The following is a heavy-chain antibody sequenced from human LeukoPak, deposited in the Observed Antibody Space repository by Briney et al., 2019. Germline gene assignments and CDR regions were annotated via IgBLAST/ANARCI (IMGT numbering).Heavy chain of an antibody. V-gene: IGHV1-2*02. CDR2: INPNSGGT. CDR1: GYTFTGYY. CDR3: ARERDYYGSVGPVEFDP. J-gene: IGHJ5*02. Sequence: GASVKVSCKASGYTFTGYYMHWVRQAPGQGLEWMGWINPNSGGTNYAQKFQGRVTMTRDTSISTAYMELSRLRSDDTAVYYCARERDYYGSVGPVEFDPWGQGTLVTVSS. D-gene: IGHD3-10*01.